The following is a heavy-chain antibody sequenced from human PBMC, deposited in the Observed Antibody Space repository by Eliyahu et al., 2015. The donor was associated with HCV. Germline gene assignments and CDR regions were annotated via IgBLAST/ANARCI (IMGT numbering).Heavy chain of an antibody. CDR1: GFPFXPYW. CDR3: ARDSCSSTSCLYYYFGMDV. J-gene: IGHJ6*02. Sequence: EVQLVESGGGLVQPGGSLRLSCAAXGFPFXPYWMXWVRQAPGKGLEWVAXXKXDGSEKYYVDSVKGRFTISRDNAKNSLYLQMNSLRAEDTAVYYCARDSCSSTSCLYYYFGMDVWGQGTTVTVSS. CDR2: XKXDGSEK. V-gene: IGHV3-7*03. D-gene: IGHD2-2*01.